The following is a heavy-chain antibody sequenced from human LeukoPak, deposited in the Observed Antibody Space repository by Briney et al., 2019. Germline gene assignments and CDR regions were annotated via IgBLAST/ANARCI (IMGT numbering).Heavy chain of an antibody. V-gene: IGHV3-9*01. CDR1: GFTFDDCA. D-gene: IGHD5-24*01. CDR2: SSWNSGSI. CDR3: AKDGALVEIATITGFFDY. Sequence: TGGSLRLSCAASGFTFDDCAMYWVRLAPGKGLELVSGSSWNSGSIGYADSVKGRFTISRDNAKNSLYLQMNSLRAEDTALYYCAKDGALVEIATITGFFDYWGQGTLVTVSS. J-gene: IGHJ4*02.